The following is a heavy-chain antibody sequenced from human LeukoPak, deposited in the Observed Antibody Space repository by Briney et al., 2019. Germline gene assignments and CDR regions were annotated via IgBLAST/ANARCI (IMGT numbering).Heavy chain of an antibody. CDR3: ARGAHKFPYYYYYMDV. CDR1: GYTFTSYG. J-gene: IGHJ6*03. CDR2: ISAYNGNT. D-gene: IGHD2-21*01. V-gene: IGHV1-18*01. Sequence: ASVKVSCKASGYTFTSYGISWVRQAPGQGLEWMGWISAYNGNTSYAQKLQGRVTMTTDTSTSTAYMELRSLRSDDTAVYYCARGAHKFPYYYYYMDVWGKGTTVTISS.